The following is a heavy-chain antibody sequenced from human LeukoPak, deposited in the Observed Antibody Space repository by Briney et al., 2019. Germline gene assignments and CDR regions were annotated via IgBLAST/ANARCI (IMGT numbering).Heavy chain of an antibody. CDR1: GSSFTSYW. J-gene: IGHJ6*03. D-gene: IGHD4-23*01. Sequence: GESLKISCKGSGSSFTSYWIGWVRQMSGKGLEWMGIIYPGDSDTRYSPSFQGQVTISADKSISTAYLQWSSLKASDTAMYYCARLYGGNSDYYYYYMDVWGKGTTVAVSS. CDR2: IYPGDSDT. CDR3: ARLYGGNSDYYYYYMDV. V-gene: IGHV5-51*01.